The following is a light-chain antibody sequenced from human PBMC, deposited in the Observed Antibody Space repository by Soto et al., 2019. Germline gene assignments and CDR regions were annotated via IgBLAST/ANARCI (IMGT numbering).Light chain of an antibody. J-gene: IGKJ5*01. CDR1: QSVTSTY. Sequence: EIVLTQSPGTLSLSPGERATLSCRASQSVTSTYLGWYQQKPGQAPSLLIYGASSRATGIPDRFSGSGYGTDFTRTISRLEPEDFAVYYCQQYVSPPITFGQGTRLEIK. V-gene: IGKV3-20*01. CDR2: GAS. CDR3: QQYVSPPIT.